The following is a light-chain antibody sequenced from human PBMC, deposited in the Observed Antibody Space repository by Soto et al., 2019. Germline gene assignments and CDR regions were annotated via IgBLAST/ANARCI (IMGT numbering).Light chain of an antibody. V-gene: IGLV2-14*03. Sequence: QSVLTQPASVSGSPGQSITISCTGTISDVGGYNYVSWYQQHPGKAPKLMIYDVSNRPSGVSNRFPGSKSGNTASLTISGLQAEDEADYYCSSYTSSSTYVFGTGTKVTVL. CDR1: ISDVGGYNY. CDR2: DVS. CDR3: SSYTSSSTYV. J-gene: IGLJ1*01.